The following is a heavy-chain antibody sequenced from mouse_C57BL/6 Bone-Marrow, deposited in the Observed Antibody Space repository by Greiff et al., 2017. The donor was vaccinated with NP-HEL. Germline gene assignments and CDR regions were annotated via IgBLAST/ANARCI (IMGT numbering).Heavy chain of an antibody. V-gene: IGHV6-6*01. CDR2: IRNKANNHAT. Sequence: EVHLVESGGGLVQPGGSMKLSCAASGFTFSDAWMDWVRQSPEKGLEWVAEIRNKANNHATYYAESVKGRFTISRDDSKSSVYLQMNSLRAEDTGIYYCTRDSEFITTVVPYWYFDVWGTGTTVTVSS. D-gene: IGHD1-1*01. CDR1: GFTFSDAW. J-gene: IGHJ1*03. CDR3: TRDSEFITTVVPYWYFDV.